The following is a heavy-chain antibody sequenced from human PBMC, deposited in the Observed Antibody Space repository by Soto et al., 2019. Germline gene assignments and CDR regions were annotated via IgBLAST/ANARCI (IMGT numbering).Heavy chain of an antibody. V-gene: IGHV3-11*01. CDR2: ISSSGGTI. Sequence: GGSLRLSCGASGFTFSDDYMSWIRQAPGKGLEWVSYISSSGGTIYYADSVKGRFTTSRDNAKNALFLQMNSLRADNTAFYYCARASSPRDPWLDYWGQGTLVTVSS. CDR3: ARASSPRDPWLDY. CDR1: GFTFSDDY. D-gene: IGHD5-18*01. J-gene: IGHJ4*02.